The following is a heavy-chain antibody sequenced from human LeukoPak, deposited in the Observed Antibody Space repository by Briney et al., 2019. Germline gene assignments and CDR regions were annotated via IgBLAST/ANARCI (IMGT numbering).Heavy chain of an antibody. V-gene: IGHV1-69*05. CDR1: GGTFSSYA. D-gene: IGHD2-15*01. J-gene: IGHJ4*02. CDR3: ATAHGYCSGGSCYSGY. CDR2: IIPIFGTA. Sequence: SVKVSCKASGGTFSSYAISWVRQAPGQGLEWMGRIIPIFGTANYAQKFQGRVTITTDESTSTAYMELSNLRSEDTAVYYCATAHGYCSGGSCYSGYWGQGTLVTVSS.